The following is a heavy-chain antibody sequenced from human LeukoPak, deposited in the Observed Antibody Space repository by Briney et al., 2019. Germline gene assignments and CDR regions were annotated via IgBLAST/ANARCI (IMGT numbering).Heavy chain of an antibody. J-gene: IGHJ4*02. D-gene: IGHD6-19*01. V-gene: IGHV3-30-3*01. Sequence: GRSLRLSCAASGFTFSSYAMHWVRQAPGKGLEWVAVISYDGSNKYYADSVKGRFTISRDNSKNTLYLQMNSLRAEDTAVYYCARDRGGGIAVAADTFDYWGQGTLVTVSS. CDR3: ARDRGGGIAVAADTFDY. CDR1: GFTFSSYA. CDR2: ISYDGSNK.